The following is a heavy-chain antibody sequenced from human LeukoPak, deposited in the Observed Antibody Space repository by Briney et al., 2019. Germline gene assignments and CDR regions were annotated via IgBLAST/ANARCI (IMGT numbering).Heavy chain of an antibody. CDR3: ATQEMVTIHDAFDI. D-gene: IGHD5-18*01. V-gene: IGHV4-34*01. Sequence: SETLSLTCAVYGGSFSGYYWSWIRQPPGKGLEWIGEINHSGSTNYNPSLKTRVTISVDTSKNQFSLKLSSVTAADTAVYYCATQEMVTIHDAFDIWGQGTMVTVSS. J-gene: IGHJ3*02. CDR2: INHSGST. CDR1: GGSFSGYY.